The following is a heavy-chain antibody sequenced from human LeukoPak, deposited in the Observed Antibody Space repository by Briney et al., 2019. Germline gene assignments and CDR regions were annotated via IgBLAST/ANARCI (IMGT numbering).Heavy chain of an antibody. CDR1: GYSISSVYY. Sequence: PSETLSLTCAVSGYSISSVYYWGWIRQPPGTGLDWNGSIYHSGSTYYNPSLTSRVTISVDTSKNQSSLKLNSVTAADTAVYYCAKGGNSEYSSSSYWGQGTLVTVSS. D-gene: IGHD6-6*01. CDR2: IYHSGST. J-gene: IGHJ4*02. V-gene: IGHV4-38-2*01. CDR3: AKGGNSEYSSSSY.